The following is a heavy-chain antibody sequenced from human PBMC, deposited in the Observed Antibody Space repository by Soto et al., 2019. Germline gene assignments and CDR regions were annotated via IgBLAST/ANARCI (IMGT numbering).Heavy chain of an antibody. CDR3: ARGGAAAGTWVGWFDP. Sequence: QVQLVQSGAEVKKPGASVKVSCKASGYTFTSYGISWVRQAPGQGLEWMGWISAYNGNTNYAQKLQGRVTMTTYTSTSTAYMELRSLRSDGTAVYYCARGGAAAGTWVGWFDPWGQGTLVTVSS. V-gene: IGHV1-18*01. CDR1: GYTFTSYG. D-gene: IGHD6-13*01. CDR2: ISAYNGNT. J-gene: IGHJ5*02.